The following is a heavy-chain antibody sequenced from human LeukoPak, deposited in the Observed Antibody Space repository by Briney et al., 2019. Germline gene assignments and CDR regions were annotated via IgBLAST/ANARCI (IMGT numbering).Heavy chain of an antibody. D-gene: IGHD5-18*01. V-gene: IGHV1-2*02. J-gene: IGHJ5*02. CDR2: INPNSGGT. Sequence: ASVKVSCKASGYTFTRYYMHWVRQAPGQGLEWMGWINPNSGGTNYAQKFQGRVTMTRDTSISTAYMELSRLRSDDTAVYYCARDQHTTGYSYGLGWFDPWGQGTLVTVSS. CDR1: GYTFTRYY. CDR3: ARDQHTTGYSYGLGWFDP.